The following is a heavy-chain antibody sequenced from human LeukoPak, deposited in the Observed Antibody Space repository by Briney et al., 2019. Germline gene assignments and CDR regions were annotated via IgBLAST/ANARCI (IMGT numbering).Heavy chain of an antibody. Sequence: SSETLSLTCAVYGGSFSGYYWSWIRQPPRKGLEWIGEINHSGSTNYNPSLKSRVTISVDTSKNQFSLKLSSVTAADTAVYYCEIPRSITIFGVVSSDSFDYWGQGTLVTVS. J-gene: IGHJ4*02. CDR1: GGSFSGYY. CDR3: EIPRSITIFGVVSSDSFDY. V-gene: IGHV4-34*01. CDR2: INHSGST. D-gene: IGHD3-3*01.